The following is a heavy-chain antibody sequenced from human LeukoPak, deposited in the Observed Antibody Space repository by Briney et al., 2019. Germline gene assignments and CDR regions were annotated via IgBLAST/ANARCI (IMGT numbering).Heavy chain of an antibody. Sequence: SVKVSCKASGGTFSNYAISWVRQAPGQGLEWMGGIIPIFGTANYAQKFRGRVTITADKSTRTACMELSSLRSEDTALYYCARAYCGGDCYSFFDYYYMDVWGKGTTVTVSS. V-gene: IGHV1-69*06. D-gene: IGHD2-21*02. J-gene: IGHJ6*03. CDR3: ARAYCGGDCYSFFDYYYMDV. CDR2: IIPIFGTA. CDR1: GGTFSNYA.